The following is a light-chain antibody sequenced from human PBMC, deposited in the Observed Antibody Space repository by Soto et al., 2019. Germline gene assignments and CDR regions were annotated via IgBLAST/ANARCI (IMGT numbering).Light chain of an antibody. CDR2: DVS. J-gene: IGKJ1*01. Sequence: EVVLTQSPATLSLSPGERATLSCRASQSVGSYLAWYQHRPGQAPRLLIYDVSNRATGIPAKFSGSGSGTDFTLTISSLEPEDSAVYYCQQRRNWPQTFGRGTKVEIK. CDR1: QSVGSY. V-gene: IGKV3-11*01. CDR3: QQRRNWPQT.